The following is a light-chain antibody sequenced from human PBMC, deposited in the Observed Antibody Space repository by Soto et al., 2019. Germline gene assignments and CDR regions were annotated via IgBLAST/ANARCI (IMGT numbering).Light chain of an antibody. J-gene: IGKJ1*01. V-gene: IGKV1-5*01. Sequence: DIQMTQSPSTLSASVGDRVTVTCRASQTIGSWLAWYQQKPGRAPKLLIFDASSLESGVPSRFSGNGSGTEFTLTISGPQPDDFASYYCQQYNSYSGMFGQGTKVDI. CDR3: QQYNSYSGM. CDR2: DAS. CDR1: QTIGSW.